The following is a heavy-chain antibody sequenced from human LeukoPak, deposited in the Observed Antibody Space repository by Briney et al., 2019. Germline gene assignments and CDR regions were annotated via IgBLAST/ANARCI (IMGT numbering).Heavy chain of an antibody. CDR2: IYSGGTT. Sequence: PGGSLRLSCAASGFTVSNNYMGWVRQAPGKGLEWVSLIYSGGTTYYADSVKGRFTISRDNAKNTLYLQMNSLRAEDTAVYYCATSLLGDYDYWGQGTLVTVSS. D-gene: IGHD4-17*01. CDR1: GFTVSNNY. J-gene: IGHJ4*02. V-gene: IGHV3-66*01. CDR3: ATSLLGDYDY.